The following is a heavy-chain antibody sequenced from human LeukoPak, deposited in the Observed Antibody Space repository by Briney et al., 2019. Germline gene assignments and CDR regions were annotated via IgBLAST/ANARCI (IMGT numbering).Heavy chain of an antibody. CDR1: GFSISTDNYY. CDR2: IYKSGST. J-gene: IGHJ4*02. CDR3: ARGEWLGH. Sequence: SETLSFNCSVSGFSISTDNYYWGWIRQPPGKGLEWIGNIYKSGSTYYNPSLKSRVTITADTSKNQFSLKLGSVTAADAAIYYCARGEWLGHWGQGTLVTVSA. V-gene: IGHV4-39*01. D-gene: IGHD6-19*01.